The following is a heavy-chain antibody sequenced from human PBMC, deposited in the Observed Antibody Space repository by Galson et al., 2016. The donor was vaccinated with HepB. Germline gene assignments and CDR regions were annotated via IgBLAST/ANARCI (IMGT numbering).Heavy chain of an antibody. D-gene: IGHD2-21*02. CDR2: IYWNDDK. CDR1: GLSVSTGGAG. Sequence: PALVKPTQTLTLTCTLSGLSVSTGGAGVGWIRQPPGKALEWLALIYWNDDKRYSSSLESRLTITKDTSKNQVVLTMTNMDPEDTATYYCAHRRRGFGADQFDFWGQGTLVTVSS. V-gene: IGHV2-5*01. J-gene: IGHJ4*02. CDR3: AHRRRGFGADQFDF.